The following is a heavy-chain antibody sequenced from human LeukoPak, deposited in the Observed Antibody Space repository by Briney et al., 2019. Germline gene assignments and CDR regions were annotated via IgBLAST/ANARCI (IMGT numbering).Heavy chain of an antibody. D-gene: IGHD2-2*01. CDR3: AKGRQYQLLSWFDP. V-gene: IGHV3-9*01. Sequence: SLRLSRAASGFTFDDYAMHWVRQAPGKGLEWVSGISWNSGSIGYADSVKGRFTISRDNAKNSLYLQMNSLRAEDTALYYCAKGRQYQLLSWFDPWGQGTLVTVSS. CDR2: ISWNSGSI. J-gene: IGHJ5*02. CDR1: GFTFDDYA.